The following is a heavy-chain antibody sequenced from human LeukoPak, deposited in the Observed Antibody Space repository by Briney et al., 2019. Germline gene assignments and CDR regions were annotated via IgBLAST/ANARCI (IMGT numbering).Heavy chain of an antibody. CDR2: ISGSGGST. J-gene: IGHJ4*02. D-gene: IGHD2-15*01. CDR3: VRDGSGYAMWD. Sequence: GGSLRLSCAASGFTFGSYAMSWVRQAPGKGLEWVSAISGSGGSTYYADSVKGRFAISRDNSKNTLYLQMNSLRAEDTAVYYCVRDGSGYAMWDWGQGTLVTVSS. CDR1: GFTFGSYA. V-gene: IGHV3-23*01.